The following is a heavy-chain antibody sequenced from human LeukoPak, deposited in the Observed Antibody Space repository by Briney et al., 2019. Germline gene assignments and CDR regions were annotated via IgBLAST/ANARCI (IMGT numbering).Heavy chain of an antibody. Sequence: PGGSLRLSCAASGFTFSSYAMSWVRQAPGKGLEWVSAISGSGGSTYYADSVKGRFTISRDNSKNTLYLQMNSLRAEDTAVYYCAKDSRCGSYRQTYCYYYYYMDVWGKGTTVTISS. D-gene: IGHD1-26*01. CDR3: AKDSRCGSYRQTYCYYYYYMDV. V-gene: IGHV3-23*01. CDR2: ISGSGGST. J-gene: IGHJ6*03. CDR1: GFTFSSYA.